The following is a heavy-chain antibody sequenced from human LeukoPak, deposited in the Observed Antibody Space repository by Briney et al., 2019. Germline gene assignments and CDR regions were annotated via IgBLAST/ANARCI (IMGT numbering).Heavy chain of an antibody. CDR3: AKLPKGYYYYMDV. Sequence: GGSLRLSCEASGFTFDNSGMSWVRQVPGKGLEWVSAISGSGGSTYYADSVKGRFTISRDNSKNTLYLQMNSLRAEDTAVYYCAKLPKGYYYYMDVWGKGTTVTVSS. J-gene: IGHJ6*03. CDR2: ISGSGGST. V-gene: IGHV3-23*01. CDR1: GFTFDNSG.